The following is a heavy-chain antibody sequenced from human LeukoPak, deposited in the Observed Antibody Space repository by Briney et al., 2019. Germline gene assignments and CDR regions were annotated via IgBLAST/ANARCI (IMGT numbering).Heavy chain of an antibody. D-gene: IGHD1/OR15-1a*01. CDR1: GFKSSDHY. CDR2: NRNKASSYTT. J-gene: IGHJ6*02. CDR3: GRIAINANNGMDV. V-gene: IGHV3-72*01. Sequence: TGGSLRLSCAPSGFKSSDHYTDGVPQAPRKGLGWVGGNRNKASSYTTEYAASVEGRFTISRDVSESSLYLQMNSLRTEDTAVYYCGRIAINANNGMDVWGQGTTVTVSS.